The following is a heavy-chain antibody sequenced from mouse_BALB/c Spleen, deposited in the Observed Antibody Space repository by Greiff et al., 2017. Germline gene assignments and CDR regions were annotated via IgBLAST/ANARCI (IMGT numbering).Heavy chain of an antibody. J-gene: IGHJ2*01. V-gene: IGHV3-6*02. Sequence: VQLKESGPGLVKPSQSLSLTCSVTGYSITSGYYWNWIRQFPGNKLEWMGYISYDGSNNYNPSLKNRISITRDTSKNQFFLKLNSVTTEDTATYYCARGAYYRYGYYFDYWGQGTTLTVSS. D-gene: IGHD2-14*01. CDR3: ARGAYYRYGYYFDY. CDR1: GYSITSGYY. CDR2: ISYDGSN.